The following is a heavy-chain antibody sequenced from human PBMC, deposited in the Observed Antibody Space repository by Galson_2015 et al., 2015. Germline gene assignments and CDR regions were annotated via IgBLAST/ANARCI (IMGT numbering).Heavy chain of an antibody. V-gene: IGHV1-46*01. CDR1: GSTFTSYY. Sequence: SVKVSCKASGSTFTSYYLHWVRQAPGQGLEWMGVINPSGGSTTYAQKFQGRVTMTRDTSTSTVYMELRSLRSEDTAVYYCARDEDPLHSDLNYWGQGALVTVSS. CDR3: ARDEDPLHSDLNY. CDR2: INPSGGST. J-gene: IGHJ4*02. D-gene: IGHD2-21*02.